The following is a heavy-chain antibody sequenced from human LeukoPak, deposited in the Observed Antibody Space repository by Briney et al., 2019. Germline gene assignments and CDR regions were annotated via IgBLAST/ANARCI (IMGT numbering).Heavy chain of an antibody. D-gene: IGHD3-22*01. CDR1: GGSISSYY. Sequence: SETLSLTCTVSGGSISSYYWGWIRQPPGKGLEWIGSIYYSGSTYYNPSLKSRVTISVDTSKNQFSLKLSSVTAADTAVYYCARYYYDSSGYYPLYYYYYMDVWGKGTTVTISS. CDR2: IYYSGST. V-gene: IGHV4-39*01. CDR3: ARYYYDSSGYYPLYYYYYMDV. J-gene: IGHJ6*03.